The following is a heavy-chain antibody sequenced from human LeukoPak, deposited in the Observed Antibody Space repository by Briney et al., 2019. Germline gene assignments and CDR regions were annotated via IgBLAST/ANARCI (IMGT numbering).Heavy chain of an antibody. CDR3: ATVTTIYYYYGMDV. CDR2: IDPSDSYT. CDR1: GYSFTSYW. V-gene: IGHV5-10-1*01. Sequence: GESLKISCKGSGYSFTSYWITWVRQMPGKGLEWMGRIDPSDSYTNYSPSFQGHVTISADKSISTAYLQWSSLKASDTAMYYCATVTTIYYYYGMDVWGQGTTVTVSS. D-gene: IGHD4-17*01. J-gene: IGHJ6*02.